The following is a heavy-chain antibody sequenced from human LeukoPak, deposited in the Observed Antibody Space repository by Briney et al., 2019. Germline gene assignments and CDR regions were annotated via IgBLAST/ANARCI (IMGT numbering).Heavy chain of an antibody. CDR1: GFTFGSYA. CDR3: AKDLRVGATDCYFDY. J-gene: IGHJ4*02. CDR2: ISGSGGST. V-gene: IGHV3-23*01. D-gene: IGHD1-26*01. Sequence: GGSLRLSCAASGFTFGSYAMSWVRQAPGKGLEWVSAISGSGGSTYYADSVKGRFSISRDNSKNTLYLQMNSLRAEDTAVYYCAKDLRVGATDCYFDYWGQGTLVTVSS.